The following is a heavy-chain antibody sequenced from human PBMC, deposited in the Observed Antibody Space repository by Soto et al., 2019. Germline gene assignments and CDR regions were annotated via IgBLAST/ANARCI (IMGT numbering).Heavy chain of an antibody. CDR1: GFTFDDYA. J-gene: IGHJ6*02. CDR2: ISWNSGSI. D-gene: IGHD1-26*01. Sequence: EVQLVESGGGLVQPGRSLRLSCAASGFTFDDYAMHWVRQAPGKGLEWVSGISWNSGSIGYADSVKGRFTISRDNAKNSLYLQMNSLRAEDTALYYCAKEGGYYYYGMDVWGQGTTVTVSS. CDR3: AKEGGYYYYGMDV. V-gene: IGHV3-9*01.